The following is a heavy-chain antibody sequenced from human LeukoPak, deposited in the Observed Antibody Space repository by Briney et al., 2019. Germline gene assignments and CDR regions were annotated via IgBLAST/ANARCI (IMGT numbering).Heavy chain of an antibody. CDR2: ISSSGSTI. Sequence: GGSLRLSCAASGFTFSNYEMNWVRQAPGKGLEWVSYISSSGSTIYYADSVKGRFTISRDNAKNSLYLQMNSLRAEDTAVYYCSQIYTYGSSQFDYWGQGTLVTVSS. CDR1: GFTFSNYE. CDR3: SQIYTYGSSQFDY. D-gene: IGHD5-18*01. J-gene: IGHJ4*02. V-gene: IGHV3-48*03.